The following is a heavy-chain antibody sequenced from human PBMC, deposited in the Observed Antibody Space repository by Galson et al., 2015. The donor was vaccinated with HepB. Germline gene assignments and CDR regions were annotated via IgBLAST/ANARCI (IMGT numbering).Heavy chain of an antibody. CDR1: GYTFTSYA. J-gene: IGHJ2*01. CDR2: INAGNGNT. CDR3: AKDYYYDSSGYYYVGWYFDL. Sequence: SVKVSCKASGYTFTSYAMHWVRQAPGQRLEWMGWINAGNGNTKYSQKFQGRVTITRHTSASTAYMELSSLRSEDTAVYYCAKDYYYDSSGYYYVGWYFDLWGRGTLVTVSS. V-gene: IGHV1-3*01. D-gene: IGHD3-22*01.